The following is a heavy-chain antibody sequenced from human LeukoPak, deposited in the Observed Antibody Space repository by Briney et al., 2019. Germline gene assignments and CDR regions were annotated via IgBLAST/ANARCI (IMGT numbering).Heavy chain of an antibody. CDR3: ARVWSGSSWSAYYYYYMDV. Sequence: PSETLSLTCTVSGGAITSTAYYWGWIRQSPGKGLEWIASINYSGNTYYNPSLQSRVTISVDTFKNQFSLKLSSVTAADTAVYYCARVWSGSSWSAYYYYYMDVWGKGTTVTVSS. D-gene: IGHD6-13*01. V-gene: IGHV4-39*07. CDR1: GGAITSTAYY. J-gene: IGHJ6*03. CDR2: INYSGNT.